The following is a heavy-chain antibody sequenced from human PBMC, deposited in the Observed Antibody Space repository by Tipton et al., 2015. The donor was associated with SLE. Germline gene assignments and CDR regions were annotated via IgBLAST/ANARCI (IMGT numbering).Heavy chain of an antibody. Sequence: TLSLTCTVSGGSISSYYWIWIRQPAGKGLEWIGRIYTSGSTTYNPSLQSRVTISVDTSKNQFSLKVSSVTAADTAVYYCARQVVDTNTFDIWGQGTMVTVSS. J-gene: IGHJ3*02. CDR3: ARQVVDTNTFDI. D-gene: IGHD3-22*01. CDR1: GGSISSYY. V-gene: IGHV4-4*07. CDR2: IYTSGST.